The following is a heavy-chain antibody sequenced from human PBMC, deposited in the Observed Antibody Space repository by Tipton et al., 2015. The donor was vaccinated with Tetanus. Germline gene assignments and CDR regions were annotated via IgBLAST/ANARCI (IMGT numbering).Heavy chain of an antibody. CDR3: TSSLNTWYYYGVDV. Sequence: SLRLSCAASGFTFGSYAMNWVRQAPGKGLEWVSIIYSGGRTYYADSVKGRFTISRDNSKNMLFLQMNSMRAEDTAVYYCTSSLNTWYYYGVDVWGQGTTVTVSS. J-gene: IGHJ6*02. CDR1: GFTFGSYA. V-gene: IGHV3-53*01. D-gene: IGHD3-16*01. CDR2: IYSGGRT.